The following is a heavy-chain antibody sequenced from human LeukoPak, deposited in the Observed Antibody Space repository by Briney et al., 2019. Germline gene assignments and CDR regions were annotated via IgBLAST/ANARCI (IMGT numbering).Heavy chain of an antibody. J-gene: IGHJ4*02. D-gene: IGHD2-15*01. CDR3: AKVKIFSYYFDY. Sequence: GGSLRLSCAASGFTFSSYAMRWVRQAPGKGLEWVSAISGSGGSTYYADSVKGRFTISRDNSKNTLYLQMNSLRAEDTAVYYCAKVKIFSYYFDYWGQGTLVTVSS. CDR2: ISGSGGST. CDR1: GFTFSSYA. V-gene: IGHV3-23*01.